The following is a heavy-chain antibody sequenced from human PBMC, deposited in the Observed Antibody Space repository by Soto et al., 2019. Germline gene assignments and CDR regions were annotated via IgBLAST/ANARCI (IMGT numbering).Heavy chain of an antibody. Sequence: ASVKVSCKASGGTFSSYTISWVRQAPGQGLEWMGRIIPILGIANYAQKFQGRVTITADKSTSKAYMELSSLRSEDTAVYYCARDQSHYGSGSAGGFDYWGQGTLVTVSS. CDR3: ARDQSHYGSGSAGGFDY. J-gene: IGHJ4*02. CDR1: GGTFSSYT. V-gene: IGHV1-69*04. CDR2: IIPILGIA. D-gene: IGHD3-10*01.